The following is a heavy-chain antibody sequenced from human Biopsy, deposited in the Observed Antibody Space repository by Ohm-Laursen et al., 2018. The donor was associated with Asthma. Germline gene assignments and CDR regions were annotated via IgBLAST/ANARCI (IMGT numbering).Heavy chain of an antibody. CDR3: ARAVDYSHYYGIDV. J-gene: IGHJ6*02. Sequence: ASVKVSCKTSGYTFNSAGITWVRQAPGQGLEWMGWISVYNGNTKVAQKLQDRVTMITNTSTSTAYMELRSLRSDDTAVYFCARAVDYSHYYGIDVWGQETTVTVS. D-gene: IGHD3-10*01. CDR1: GYTFNSAG. CDR2: ISVYNGNT. V-gene: IGHV1-18*01.